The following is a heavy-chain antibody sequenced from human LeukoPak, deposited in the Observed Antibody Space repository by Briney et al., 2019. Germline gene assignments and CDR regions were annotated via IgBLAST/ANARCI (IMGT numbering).Heavy chain of an antibody. V-gene: IGHV3-23*01. CDR2: ISGSGGGT. D-gene: IGHD2-2*01. CDR3: GVCSSGSFLVYY. Sequence: GGSLRLSCAAPGFTFSSYAMSWVRQAPGKGLEWVSAISGSGGGTYYADSVKGRFTISRDNSKNTLYLQMNSLRAEDTAIYYCGVCSSGSFLVYYWGQGTLVTVSS. J-gene: IGHJ4*02. CDR1: GFTFSSYA.